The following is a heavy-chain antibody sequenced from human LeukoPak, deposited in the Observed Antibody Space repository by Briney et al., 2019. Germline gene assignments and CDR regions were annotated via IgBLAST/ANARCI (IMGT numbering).Heavy chain of an antibody. CDR2: IYYSGST. Sequence: SETLSLTCTVSGGSISSGDYYWSWIRQPPGKGLEWIGYIYYSGSTYYNPYLQSRVTISVDTSKNQFSLKLSSVTAADTAVYYCARSGGWGAIASGYYGMDVWGQGTTVTVSS. CDR3: ARSGGWGAIASGYYGMDV. V-gene: IGHV4-30-4*01. J-gene: IGHJ6*02. D-gene: IGHD2-21*01. CDR1: GGSISSGDYY.